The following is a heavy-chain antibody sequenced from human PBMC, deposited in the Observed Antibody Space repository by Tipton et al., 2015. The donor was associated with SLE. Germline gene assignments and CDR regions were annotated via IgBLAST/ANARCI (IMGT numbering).Heavy chain of an antibody. CDR3: AGVSRDAFEI. CDR2: INHSGST. CDR1: GGSISSDTYY. J-gene: IGHJ3*02. D-gene: IGHD5/OR15-5a*01. V-gene: IGHV4-39*07. Sequence: TLSLTCTVSGGSISSDTYYWSWIRQPPGKGLEWIGEINHSGSTNYNPSLKSRVTISVDTSKNQFSLKLSSVTAADTAVYYCAGVSRDAFEIWGQGTMVTVSS.